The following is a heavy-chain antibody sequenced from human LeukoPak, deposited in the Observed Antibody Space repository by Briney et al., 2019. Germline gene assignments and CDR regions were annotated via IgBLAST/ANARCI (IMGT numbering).Heavy chain of an antibody. J-gene: IGHJ3*02. V-gene: IGHV3-13*01. CDR1: GFTFSSYD. D-gene: IGHD3-22*01. CDR2: IGTAGDT. Sequence: GGSLRLSCAASGFTFSSYDMHWVRQAPGKGLEWVSAIGTAGDTYYPGSVKGRFTISRENAKNSLYLQMNSLRAGDTAVYYCARAWYYDSSSYAFDIWGQGTMVTVSS. CDR3: ARAWYYDSSSYAFDI.